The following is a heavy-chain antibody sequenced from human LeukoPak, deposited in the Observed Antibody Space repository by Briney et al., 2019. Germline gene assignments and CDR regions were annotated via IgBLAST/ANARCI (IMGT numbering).Heavy chain of an antibody. CDR2: INHSGST. D-gene: IGHD2-2*01. Sequence: SETLSLTCAVYGGSFSGYYWSWIRQPPGRGLEGIGEINHSGSTNYNPPLKSRVTISIDTSKNQFSLMLNSVTAADTAVYYCARGGCTSTSCYGFDSWGQGTLVTVSS. CDR1: GGSFSGYY. J-gene: IGHJ4*02. V-gene: IGHV4-34*01. CDR3: ARGGCTSTSCYGFDS.